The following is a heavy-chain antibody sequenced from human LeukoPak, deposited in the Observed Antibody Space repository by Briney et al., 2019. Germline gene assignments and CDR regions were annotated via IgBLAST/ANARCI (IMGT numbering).Heavy chain of an antibody. Sequence: GGSLRLSCAASGFTFSSYSMNWVRQAPGKGLEWVSSISSSSYIYYADSVKGRFTISRDNAKNSLYLQMNSLRAEDTAVYYCARGRRGLELRSGCFDYWGQGTLVTVSS. CDR3: ARGRRGLELRSGCFDY. J-gene: IGHJ4*02. V-gene: IGHV3-21*01. D-gene: IGHD1-7*01. CDR1: GFTFSSYS. CDR2: ISSSSYI.